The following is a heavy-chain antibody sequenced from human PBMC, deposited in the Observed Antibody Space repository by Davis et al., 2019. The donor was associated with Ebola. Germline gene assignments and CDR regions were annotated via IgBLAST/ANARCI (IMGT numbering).Heavy chain of an antibody. V-gene: IGHV4-39*01. CDR2: IYYSGST. CDR3: ARRLRFLEWLPTQWFDP. D-gene: IGHD3-3*01. CDR1: GGSISSSSYY. J-gene: IGHJ5*02. Sequence: SETLSLTCTVSGGSISSSSYYWGWIRQPPGKGLEWIGSIYYSGSTYYNPSLKSRVTISVDTSKNQFSLKLSSVTAADTAVYYCARRLRFLEWLPTQWFDPWGQGTLVTVSS.